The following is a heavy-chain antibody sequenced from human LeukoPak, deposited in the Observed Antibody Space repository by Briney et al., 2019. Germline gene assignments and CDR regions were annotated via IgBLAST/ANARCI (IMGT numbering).Heavy chain of an antibody. D-gene: IGHD6-19*01. V-gene: IGHV1-69*13. J-gene: IGHJ5*02. CDR1: GYTFNNYA. CDR2: IIPILGTP. CDR3: AREGHTSSRGWFVP. Sequence: ASVKVSCKASGYTFNNYAISWLRQAPGQGLEWMGGIIPILGTPNYAQKFQGRVTITADESTSTTPMELRSLRSDDAAVYYCAREGHTSSRGWFVPWGQGTLVTVSS.